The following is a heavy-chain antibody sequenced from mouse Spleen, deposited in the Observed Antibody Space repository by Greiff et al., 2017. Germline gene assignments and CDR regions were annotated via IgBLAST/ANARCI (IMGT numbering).Heavy chain of an antibody. CDR3: ARRYYYAMDY. J-gene: IGHJ4*01. CDR2: INPSSGYT. V-gene: IGHV1-4*01. Sequence: QVHVKQSGAELARPGASVKMSCKASGYTFTSYTMHWVKQRPGQGLEWIGYINPSSGYTKYNQKFKDKATLTADKSSSTAYMQLSSLTSEDSAVYYCARRYYYAMDYWGQGTSVTVSS. CDR1: GYTFTSYT.